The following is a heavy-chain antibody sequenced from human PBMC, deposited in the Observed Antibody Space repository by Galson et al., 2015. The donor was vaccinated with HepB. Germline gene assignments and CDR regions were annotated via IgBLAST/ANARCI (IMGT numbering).Heavy chain of an antibody. V-gene: IGHV1-18*01. Sequence: SVKVSCKASGYTFTSYGISWVRQAPGQGLEWMGWISAYNGNTNYAQKLQGRVTMTTDTPTSTAYMELRSLRSDDTAVYYCARGKRGAVAATSFGYWGQGTLVTVSS. J-gene: IGHJ4*02. CDR1: GYTFTSYG. D-gene: IGHD6-19*01. CDR3: ARGKRGAVAATSFGY. CDR2: ISAYNGNT.